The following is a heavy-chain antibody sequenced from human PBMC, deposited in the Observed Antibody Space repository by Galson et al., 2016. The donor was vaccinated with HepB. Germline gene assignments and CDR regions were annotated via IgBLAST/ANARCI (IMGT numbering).Heavy chain of an antibody. Sequence: QSGAEVKKPGESLKISCKASGYNFPYYWIGWVRQKPGKGLEWMGIIYPGDSEIRYSPSFQGPVTMSVDKSISTAFLQWSSLKASDTAMYYCARHYNFWSGYSERYVGMDVWGQGTTVAVAS. D-gene: IGHD3-3*01. J-gene: IGHJ6*02. CDR1: GYNFPYYW. CDR3: ARHYNFWSGYSERYVGMDV. V-gene: IGHV5-51*01. CDR2: IYPGDSEI.